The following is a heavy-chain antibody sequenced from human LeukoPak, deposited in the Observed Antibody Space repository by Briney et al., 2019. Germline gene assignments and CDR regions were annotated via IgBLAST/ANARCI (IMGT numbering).Heavy chain of an antibody. Sequence: SETLSLTCTVSGGSISSDYWSWIRQPPGKGLEWIGYIYHSGSTNYNPSLKSRVTISVHTSKNQFSLKLRSVTAADTAVYYCARDKGDYGDYYWFDPWGQGTLVTVSS. D-gene: IGHD4-17*01. CDR3: ARDKGDYGDYYWFDP. V-gene: IGHV4-59*01. CDR1: GGSISSDY. J-gene: IGHJ5*02. CDR2: IYHSGST.